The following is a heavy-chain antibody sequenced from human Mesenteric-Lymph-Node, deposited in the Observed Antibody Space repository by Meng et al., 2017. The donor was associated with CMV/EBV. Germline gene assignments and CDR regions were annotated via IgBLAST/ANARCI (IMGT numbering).Heavy chain of an antibody. CDR1: GFTFSSYG. CDR2: ISASGENT. D-gene: IGHD2-15*01. J-gene: IGHJ4*02. CDR3: ARGVCSGGTCSPDY. Sequence: ASGFTFSSYGMSWVRQPPGKGLEWISAISASGENTYFVDSVKGRFTISRDNPKNTLYLQMSSLRAEDTAIYYCARGVCSGGTCSPDYWGQGTLVTVSS. V-gene: IGHV3-23*01.